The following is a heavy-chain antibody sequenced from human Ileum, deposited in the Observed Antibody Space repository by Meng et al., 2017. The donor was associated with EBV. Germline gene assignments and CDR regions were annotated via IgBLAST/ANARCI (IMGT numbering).Heavy chain of an antibody. CDR2: IFHVGTG. CDR3: AARVGGSYSGFDL. D-gene: IGHD1-26*01. CDR1: GDSISSHRW. V-gene: IGHV4-4*02. Sequence: QVRLKASGPGLVKPSGTLSLPCAVSGDSISSHRWWGWVRQPPTKGPEWIGEIFHVGTGNYNPSLKSRVTISTDTSKNQISLGLTSVTAADTAVYYCAARVGGSYSGFDLWGQGTLVTVSS. J-gene: IGHJ4*02.